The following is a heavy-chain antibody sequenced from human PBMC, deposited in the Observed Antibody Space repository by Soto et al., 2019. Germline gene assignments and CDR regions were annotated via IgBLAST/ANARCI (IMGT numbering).Heavy chain of an antibody. Sequence: EVQLLESGGGLVQPGGSLRLSCAASGLTFSSYAMNWVRQAPGKGLEWVSGISGSGGTTYYADSVKGRFTISRDNSKNTLYRQMKSLRAEDTAVYYCAKETSNSGCFDYWGQGTLVTVSS. CDR1: GLTFSSYA. CDR2: ISGSGGTT. V-gene: IGHV3-23*01. D-gene: IGHD6-19*01. J-gene: IGHJ4*02. CDR3: AKETSNSGCFDY.